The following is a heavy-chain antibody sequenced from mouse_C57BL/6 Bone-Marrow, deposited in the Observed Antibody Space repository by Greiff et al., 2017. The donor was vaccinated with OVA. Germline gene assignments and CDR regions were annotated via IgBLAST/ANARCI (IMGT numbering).Heavy chain of an antibody. V-gene: IGHV1-18*01. J-gene: IGHJ2*01. CDR3: SRGDYGSSFDY. CDR2: INPNNGGT. D-gene: IGHD1-1*01. Sequence: EVQLQQSGPELVKPGASVKIPCKASGYTFTDYNMDWVKQSHGKSLEWIGDINPNNGGTIYNQKFKGKATLSVDKAYSTAYMELRCLTSEDTAVDYCSRGDYGSSFDYWGQGTTLTVSS. CDR1: GYTFTDYN.